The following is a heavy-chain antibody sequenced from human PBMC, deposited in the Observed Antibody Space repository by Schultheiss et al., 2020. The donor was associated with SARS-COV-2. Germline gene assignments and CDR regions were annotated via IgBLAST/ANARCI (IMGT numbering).Heavy chain of an antibody. CDR2: IWYDGSNK. Sequence: GGSLRLSCAASGFTFSSYGMHWVRQAPGKGLEWVAVIWYDGSNKYYADSVKGRFTISRDNSKNTLYLQMNSLRAEDTAVYYCARVRLLWFGEEDGMDVWGQGTTVTVSS. CDR3: ARVRLLWFGEEDGMDV. V-gene: IGHV3-33*01. CDR1: GFTFSSYG. J-gene: IGHJ6*02. D-gene: IGHD3-10*01.